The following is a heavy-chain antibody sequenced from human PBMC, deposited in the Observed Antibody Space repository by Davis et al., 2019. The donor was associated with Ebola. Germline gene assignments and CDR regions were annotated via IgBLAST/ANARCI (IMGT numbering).Heavy chain of an antibody. V-gene: IGHV4-34*01. CDR2: IYHSGST. CDR3: ARGTRWLQRYFDY. CDR1: GGSISSYY. J-gene: IGHJ4*02. D-gene: IGHD5-24*01. Sequence: SETLSLTCTVSGGSISSYYWSWIRQPPGKGLEWIGEIYHSGSTNYNPSLKSRVTISVDKSKNQFSLKLSSVTAADTAVYYCARGTRWLQRYFDYWGQGTLVTVSS.